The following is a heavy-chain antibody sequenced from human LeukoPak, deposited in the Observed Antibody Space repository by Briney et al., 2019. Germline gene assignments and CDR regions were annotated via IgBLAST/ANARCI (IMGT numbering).Heavy chain of an antibody. CDR1: GNSISSGDNY. CDR3: ARDCVAAAGEPAGSGLFYMDV. CDR2: IYTSGST. J-gene: IGHJ6*03. V-gene: IGHV4-61*02. D-gene: IGHD6-13*01. Sequence: PSETLSLTCTVSGNSISSGDNYWSWIRQPAGKGLEWIGRIYTSGSTNYNPSLKSRVTMSVDTSKNQFSLKLSSVTAADTAVYYCARDCVAAAGEPAGSGLFYMDVWGKGTTVTVSS.